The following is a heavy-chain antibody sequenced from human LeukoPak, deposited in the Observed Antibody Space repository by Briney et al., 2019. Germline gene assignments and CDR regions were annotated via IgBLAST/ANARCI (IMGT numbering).Heavy chain of an antibody. V-gene: IGHV3-23*01. CDR2: ISGSGANT. CDR3: SKWPEGPPADLDW. CDR1: GFTFNSYA. Sequence: GGSLRLSCAASGFTFNSYAMTWVRQAPGKRLEWVSAISGSGANTFYADSVKGRFTISRDNSKNTVYLQMHSVRAEDTAVYYCSKWPEGPPADLDWWGQGTQVTVSS. J-gene: IGHJ4*02.